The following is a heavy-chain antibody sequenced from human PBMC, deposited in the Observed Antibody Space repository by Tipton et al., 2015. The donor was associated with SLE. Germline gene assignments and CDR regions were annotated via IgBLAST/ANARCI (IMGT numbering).Heavy chain of an antibody. CDR2: IYSGGST. Sequence: TLSLTCTVSGYSISSGYYWGWIRQPPGKGLEWIGYIYSGGSTKYNPYFESRVTMSIDTSKNQFSLKLSSVTAADTAVYYCARGPEQWLVNPHYFDYWGQGTLVTVSS. V-gene: IGHV4-38-2*02. CDR3: ARGPEQWLVNPHYFDY. D-gene: IGHD6-19*01. J-gene: IGHJ4*02. CDR1: GYSISSGYY.